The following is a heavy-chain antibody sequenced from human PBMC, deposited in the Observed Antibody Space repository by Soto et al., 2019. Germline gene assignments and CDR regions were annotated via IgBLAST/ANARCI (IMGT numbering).Heavy chain of an antibody. CDR2: ISGSGGST. CDR1: GFTFSSSA. J-gene: IGHJ4*02. V-gene: IGHV3-23*01. D-gene: IGHD6-13*01. CDR3: VDIAAAGVDY. Sequence: EVQLLESGGGLVQPGGSLRLSCAASGFTFSSSAMSWVRQAPGKGLECVSAISGSGGSTYYAHSVKGRFTISRDNSKNTLYMQMNILRAEDTAVYYCVDIAAAGVDYWGQGTVVTVSS.